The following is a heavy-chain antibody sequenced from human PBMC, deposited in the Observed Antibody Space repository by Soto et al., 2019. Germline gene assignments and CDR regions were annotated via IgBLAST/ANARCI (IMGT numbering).Heavy chain of an antibody. CDR3: AKSVGRAVTAAWFDP. CDR2: ISGSGGST. CDR1: GFTFSSYA. Sequence: EVQLLESGGGLVQPGGSLRLSCAASGFTFSSYAMSWVRQAPGKGLEWVSAISGSGGSTYYADSVKGRFTISRDNSKNTMYLQMNSLRAEDTAVYYCAKSVGRAVTAAWFDPWGQGTLVTVSS. J-gene: IGHJ5*02. V-gene: IGHV3-23*01. D-gene: IGHD2-21*02.